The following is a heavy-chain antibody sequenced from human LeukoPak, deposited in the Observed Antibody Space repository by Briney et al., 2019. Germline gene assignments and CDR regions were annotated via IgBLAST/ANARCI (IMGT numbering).Heavy chain of an antibody. J-gene: IGHJ4*02. D-gene: IGHD3-22*01. CDR2: ISSSGSTI. Sequence: PGGSLRLSCAASGFTFSSYEMNWVRQAPGKGLEWVPYISSSGSTIYYADSVKGRFTISRDNAKNSLYLQMNSLRAEDTAVYYCAREVLSTGFPIGTYYYDSSGYRRYFDYWGQGTLVTVSS. V-gene: IGHV3-48*03. CDR3: AREVLSTGFPIGTYYYDSSGYRRYFDY. CDR1: GFTFSSYE.